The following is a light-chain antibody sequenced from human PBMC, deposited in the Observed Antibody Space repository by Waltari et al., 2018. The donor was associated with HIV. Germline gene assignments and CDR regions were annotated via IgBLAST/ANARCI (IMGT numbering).Light chain of an antibody. CDR3: GTWDNNLSAWV. V-gene: IGLV1-51*02. CDR2: EKN. Sequence: QSVLTQQPSVYAAPGPKVTISCSASNSNIGKRHVILYQQLPGTAPKLVIYEKNKRPAGIPDRFSGSKSGTSATLGITGLQTGDEADYYCGTWDNNLSAWVFGGGTKLTVL. CDR1: NSNIGKRH. J-gene: IGLJ3*02.